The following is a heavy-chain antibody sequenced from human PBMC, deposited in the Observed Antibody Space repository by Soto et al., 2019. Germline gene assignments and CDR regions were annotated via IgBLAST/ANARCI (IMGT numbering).Heavy chain of an antibody. D-gene: IGHD1-7*01. CDR2: ISYDGSNK. Sequence: QVQLVESGGGVVQPGRSLRLSCAASGFTFSSYAMHWVRQAPGKGLEWVAVISYDGSNKYYADSVKGRFTISRDNSKNTLYLQMNSLRAEDTAVYYCARDQSGTTRSGSTLDYWGQGTLVTVSS. CDR3: ARDQSGTTRSGSTLDY. CDR1: GFTFSSYA. J-gene: IGHJ4*02. V-gene: IGHV3-30-3*01.